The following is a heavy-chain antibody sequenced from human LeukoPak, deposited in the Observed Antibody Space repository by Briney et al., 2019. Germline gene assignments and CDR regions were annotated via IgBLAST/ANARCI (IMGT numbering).Heavy chain of an antibody. J-gene: IGHJ4*02. D-gene: IGHD3-3*01. CDR3: AGDLDFWSGYLDY. CDR1: XXTXXXXG. Sequence: XASXXTXXXXGISWVRQAPGQGSEWMGWINTYNGNTNYAQRLQGRVTMTIDTSTSTAYMELRRLRSDDTAMYYCAGDLDFWSGYLDYWGQGTLVTVSS. V-gene: IGHV1-18*01. CDR2: INTYNGNT.